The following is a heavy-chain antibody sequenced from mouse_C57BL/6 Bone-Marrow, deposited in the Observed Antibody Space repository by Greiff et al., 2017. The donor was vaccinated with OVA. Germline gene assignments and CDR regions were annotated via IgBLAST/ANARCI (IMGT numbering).Heavy chain of an antibody. Sequence: EVKLMESGGGLVKPGGSLKLSCAASGFTFSDYGMHWVRQAPEKGLEWVAYISSGSSTIYYADTVKGRFTISRDNAKNTLFLQMTSLRAEDTAMYYCAMDAIDYWGQGTSVSVSS. J-gene: IGHJ4*01. V-gene: IGHV5-17*01. CDR1: GFTFSDYG. CDR3: AMDAIDY. CDR2: ISSGSSTI.